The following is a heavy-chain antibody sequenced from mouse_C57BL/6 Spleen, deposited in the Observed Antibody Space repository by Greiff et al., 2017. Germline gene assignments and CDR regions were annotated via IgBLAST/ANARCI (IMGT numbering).Heavy chain of an antibody. Sequence: VQLQQSGAELARPGASVKLSCKASGYTFTSYGISWVKQRTGQGLEWIGEIYPRSGNTYYNEKFKGKATLTAEKSCSTAYMELSSLTSEDAAVYFCARGVTTVVATPCDYWGQGTTLTVSS. J-gene: IGHJ2*01. V-gene: IGHV1-81*01. CDR1: GYTFTSYG. D-gene: IGHD1-1*01. CDR2: IYPRSGNT. CDR3: ARGVTTVVATPCDY.